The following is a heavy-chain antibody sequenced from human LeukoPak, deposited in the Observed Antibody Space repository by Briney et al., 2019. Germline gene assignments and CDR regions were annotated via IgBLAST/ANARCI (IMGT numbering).Heavy chain of an antibody. V-gene: IGHV3-48*03. CDR1: GFTFSSYE. CDR3: AKSGYSSGWYGPADFDY. J-gene: IGHJ4*02. CDR2: ISSSGSAI. Sequence: GGSLRLSCAASGFTFSSYEMNWVRQAPGKGLEWVSYISSSGSAIYYADSVKGRFTISRDNAKNSLYLQMNSLRAEDTAVYYCAKSGYSSGWYGPADFDYWGQGTLVTVSS. D-gene: IGHD6-19*01.